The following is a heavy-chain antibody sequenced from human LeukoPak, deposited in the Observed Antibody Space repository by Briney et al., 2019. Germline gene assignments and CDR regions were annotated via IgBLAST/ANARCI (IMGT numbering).Heavy chain of an antibody. CDR1: GYTFTSYY. V-gene: IGHV1-46*01. Sequence: ASVKVSCKASGYTFTSYYMHWVRQAPGQGLEWMGIINPSGGSTNYAQKLQGRVTMTTDTSTSTAYMELRSLRSDDTAVYYCARDISMPPSWRYWGQGTLVTVSS. J-gene: IGHJ4*02. CDR3: ARDISMPPSWRY. CDR2: INPSGGST. D-gene: IGHD2-2*01.